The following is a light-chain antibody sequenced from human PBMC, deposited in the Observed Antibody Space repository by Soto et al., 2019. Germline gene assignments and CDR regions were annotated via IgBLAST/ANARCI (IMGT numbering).Light chain of an antibody. CDR3: QQYFTSPAT. V-gene: IGKV3D-20*01. CDR1: QSLSSNY. CDR2: DAS. J-gene: IGKJ1*01. Sequence: EIVLTQSPATLSLSPGERATLSCWASQSLSSNYLAWYQQKPVLAPRLLLYDASTRATGVPDRFSGSGSGTDFTLTISRLEPEDSAVYYCQQYFTSPATFGQGTKVEIK.